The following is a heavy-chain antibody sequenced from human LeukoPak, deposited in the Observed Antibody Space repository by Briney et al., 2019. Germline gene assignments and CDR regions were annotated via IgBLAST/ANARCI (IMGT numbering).Heavy chain of an antibody. CDR2: INWNTNSI. J-gene: IGHJ3*02. CDR1: GFTFDDYA. V-gene: IGHV3-9*01. Sequence: GRSLRLSCAASGFTFDDYAMHWVRQAPGKGLEWVSGINWNTNSIKYADSVKGRFTISRDNAKNSLYLQMNSLRAEDTAFYYCAKGSSGWSTGAFDIWGLGTMVTVSS. CDR3: AKGSSGWSTGAFDI. D-gene: IGHD6-19*01.